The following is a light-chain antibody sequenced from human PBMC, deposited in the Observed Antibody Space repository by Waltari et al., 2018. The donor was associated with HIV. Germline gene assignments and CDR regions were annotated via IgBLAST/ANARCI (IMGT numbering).Light chain of an antibody. Sequence: SYELTQTPSVSLPPGQTAKIMCSGDALPKTYVYWYHPKAGQAPVMIIFQDTKRPSDIPARFSASSAGTTATLTISGVQAEDEADYFCQSAHNSDVIFGGGTKLTVL. V-gene: IGLV3-25*03. CDR1: ALPKTY. J-gene: IGLJ2*01. CDR3: QSAHNSDVI. CDR2: QDT.